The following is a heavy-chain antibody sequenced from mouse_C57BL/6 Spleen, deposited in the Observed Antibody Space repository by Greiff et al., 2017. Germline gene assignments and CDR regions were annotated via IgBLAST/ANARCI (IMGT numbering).Heavy chain of an antibody. CDR1: GYTFTSYW. Sequence: QVQLQQSGTELVKPGASVKLSCKASGYTFTSYWMHWVKQRPGQGLEWIGNINPSNGGTNYNEKFKSKATLTVDKSSSTAYMQLSSLTSEDSAVYYCARYGYDVWYFDVWGTGTTVTVSS. D-gene: IGHD2-2*01. V-gene: IGHV1-53*01. CDR2: INPSNGGT. CDR3: ARYGYDVWYFDV. J-gene: IGHJ1*03.